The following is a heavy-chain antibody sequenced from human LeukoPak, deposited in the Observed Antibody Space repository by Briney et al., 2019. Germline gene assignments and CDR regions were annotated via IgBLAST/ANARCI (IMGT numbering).Heavy chain of an antibody. J-gene: IGHJ3*02. CDR3: ATFCGSGKGGAFDI. CDR1: GFTFSNYW. Sequence: GGSLRLSCAASGFTFSNYWMNWVRQAPGKGLEWVANIKQDGSEKYYVDSVKGRFTISRDNAKNSLDLQMNSLRAEDTAVYYCATFCGSGKGGAFDIWGQGTMVTVSS. CDR2: IKQDGSEK. D-gene: IGHD3-10*01. V-gene: IGHV3-7*03.